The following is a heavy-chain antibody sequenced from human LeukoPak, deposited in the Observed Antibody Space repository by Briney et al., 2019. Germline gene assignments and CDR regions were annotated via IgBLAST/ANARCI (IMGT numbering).Heavy chain of an antibody. CDR3: ARDFGRYFFDY. CDR2: INWNGGST. D-gene: IGHD3-10*01. Sequence: GGSLRLSCAASGLTFDDYGMSWVRQAPGKGLEWVSGINWNGGSTGYADSVKGRFTISRDNAKNSLYLQMNSLRAEDTAVYYCARDFGRYFFDYWGQGTLVTVSS. V-gene: IGHV3-20*04. J-gene: IGHJ4*02. CDR1: GLTFDDYG.